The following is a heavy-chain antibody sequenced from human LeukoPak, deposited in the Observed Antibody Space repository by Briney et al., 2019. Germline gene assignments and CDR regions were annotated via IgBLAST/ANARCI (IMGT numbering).Heavy chain of an antibody. CDR2: INSDGSST. CDR1: GFTFSNYW. V-gene: IGHV3-74*01. CDR3: ARGGNYPFDY. D-gene: IGHD1-7*01. Sequence: GGSLRLSCAASGFTFSNYWMHWVRQAPGEGLVWVSRINSDGSSTSYADSAKGRFAISRDNAKNTLYLQMNSLRAEDTAVYYCARGGNYPFDYWGQGTLDTVSS. J-gene: IGHJ4*02.